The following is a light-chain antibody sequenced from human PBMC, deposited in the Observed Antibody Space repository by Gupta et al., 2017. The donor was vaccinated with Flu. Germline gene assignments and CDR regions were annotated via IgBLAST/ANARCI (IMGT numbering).Light chain of an antibody. CDR3: ATWDDSLNAGL. CDR1: SSNIGSNL. V-gene: IGLV1-44*01. CDR2: SNG. Sequence: QSVLTQPPSASGTPGQWVTISCSGSSSNIGSNLVSWYQHLPGTAPKLLIYSNGHRPSGVPDRFSGSKSVTSAYLAISGLQSEDEADYYGATWDDSLNAGLFGGGTKLTVL. J-gene: IGLJ3*02.